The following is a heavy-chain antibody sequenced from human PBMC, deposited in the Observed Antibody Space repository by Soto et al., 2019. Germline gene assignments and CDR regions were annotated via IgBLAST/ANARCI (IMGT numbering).Heavy chain of an antibody. D-gene: IGHD6-6*01. Sequence: GASVKVSCKASGYTFTSYGISWVRQAPGQGLEWMGWISAYNGNTNYAQKLQGRVTMTTDTSTSTAYMELRSLRSDDTAVYYCARDAPYSSSSGDFDYWGHGTLVTVPS. V-gene: IGHV1-18*01. CDR2: ISAYNGNT. CDR1: GYTFTSYG. CDR3: ARDAPYSSSSGDFDY. J-gene: IGHJ4*01.